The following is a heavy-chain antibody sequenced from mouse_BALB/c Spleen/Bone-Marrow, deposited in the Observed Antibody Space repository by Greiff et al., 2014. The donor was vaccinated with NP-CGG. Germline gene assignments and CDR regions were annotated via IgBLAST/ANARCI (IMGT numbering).Heavy chain of an antibody. J-gene: IGHJ3*01. V-gene: IGHV1-69*02. CDR2: IDPSDSYT. Sequence: QVQLQQSGAELVKPGASVKLSCKASGYTFTSYWMHWVKQRPGQGLEWIGEIDPSDSYTNYNQKFKGKATLTVDKSSSTAYMQLSSLTSEDSAVYYCARYGGYCPWFAYWGQGTLVTVSA. CDR3: ARYGGYCPWFAY. CDR1: GYTFTSYW. D-gene: IGHD2-3*01.